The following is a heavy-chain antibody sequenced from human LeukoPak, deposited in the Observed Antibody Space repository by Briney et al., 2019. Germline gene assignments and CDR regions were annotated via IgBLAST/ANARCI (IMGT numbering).Heavy chain of an antibody. CDR2: INHSGST. D-gene: IGHD6-13*01. Sequence: PSETLSLTCAGYGGSFSGYYWSWIRQPPGKGLEWIGEINHSGSTNYNPSLKSRVTISVDTSKNQFSLKLSSVTAADTAVYYCARGAGLDYWGQGTLVTVSS. J-gene: IGHJ4*02. CDR3: ARGAGLDY. V-gene: IGHV4-34*01. CDR1: GGSFSGYY.